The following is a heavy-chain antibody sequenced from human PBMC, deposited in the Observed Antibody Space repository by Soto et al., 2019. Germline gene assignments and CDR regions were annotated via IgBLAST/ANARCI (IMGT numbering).Heavy chain of an antibody. D-gene: IGHD7-27*01. CDR3: ASLRTGDPDNFDY. CDR1: GGTFSSYT. J-gene: IGHJ4*02. V-gene: IGHV1-69*02. CDR2: IIPILGIA. Sequence: ASVKVSCKASGGTFSSYTISWVRQAPGQGLEWMGRIIPILGIANYAQKLQGRVTMTTDTSTSTAYMELRSLRSDDTAVYYCASLRTGDPDNFDYWGQGTLVTVSS.